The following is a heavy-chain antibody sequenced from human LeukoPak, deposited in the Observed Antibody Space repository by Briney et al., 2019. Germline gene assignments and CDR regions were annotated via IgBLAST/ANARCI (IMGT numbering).Heavy chain of an antibody. J-gene: IGHJ4*01. Sequence: PGGSLRLSCAASGFTFSSYGMHWVRQAPGKGLEWVSYISSSGSTIYYADSVKGRFTISRDNAKNSLYLQMNSLRAEDTAVYYCARGGDYGDPFDYWGQEPWSPSPQ. CDR2: ISSSGSTI. D-gene: IGHD4-17*01. CDR3: ARGGDYGDPFDY. CDR1: GFTFSSYG. V-gene: IGHV3-48*04.